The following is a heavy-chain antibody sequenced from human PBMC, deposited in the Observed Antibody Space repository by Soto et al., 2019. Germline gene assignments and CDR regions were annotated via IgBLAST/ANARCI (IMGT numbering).Heavy chain of an antibody. Sequence: PSETLSLTCTVSGGSISSYYWSWIRQPPGKGLEWIGYIYYSGSTNYNPSLKSRVTISVDTSKNQFSLKLSSVTAADTAVYYCARGRFPPVLRFLEWLSHPFDYWGQGTLVTVSS. CDR3: ARGRFPPVLRFLEWLSHPFDY. J-gene: IGHJ4*02. V-gene: IGHV4-59*12. CDR1: GGSISSYY. D-gene: IGHD3-3*01. CDR2: IYYSGST.